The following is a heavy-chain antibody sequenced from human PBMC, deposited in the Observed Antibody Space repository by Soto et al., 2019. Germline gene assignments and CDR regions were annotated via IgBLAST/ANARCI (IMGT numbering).Heavy chain of an antibody. Sequence: SVKVSCKASGGTFSSYAISWVRQAPGQGLEWMGGIIPIFGTANYAQKFQGRVTITADESTSTAYMELSSLRSEDTAVYYCARDNSNYEYYFDYWGQGTLVTVSS. D-gene: IGHD4-4*01. CDR1: GGTFSSYA. J-gene: IGHJ4*02. CDR2: IIPIFGTA. CDR3: ARDNSNYEYYFDY. V-gene: IGHV1-69*13.